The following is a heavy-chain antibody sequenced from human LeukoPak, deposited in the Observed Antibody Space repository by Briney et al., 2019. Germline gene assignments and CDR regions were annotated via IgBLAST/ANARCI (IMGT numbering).Heavy chain of an antibody. CDR3: ARVYNYGSPTSYLDY. CDR1: GFTFDDYA. V-gene: IGHV3-9*01. J-gene: IGHJ4*02. Sequence: GGSLRLSCAASGFTFDDYAMHWVRQAPGKGLEWVSGITWNSDNIEYADSVKGRFTISRDNAKNSLFLQMNSLRAEDTAVYYCARVYNYGSPTSYLDYRGQGTVVTVSS. D-gene: IGHD5-18*01. CDR2: ITWNSDNI.